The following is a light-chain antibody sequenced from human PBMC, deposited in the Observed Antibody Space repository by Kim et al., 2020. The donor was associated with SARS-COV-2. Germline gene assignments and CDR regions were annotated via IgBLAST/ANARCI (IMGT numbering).Light chain of an antibody. V-gene: IGKV3-20*01. J-gene: IGKJ1*01. CDR3: QQYGSSPQT. CDR2: GAS. CDR1: QSVSSSY. Sequence: SPGDRATLSCRPSQSVSSSYLAWYQQKPGQSPRRLIYGASSRATGIPDRFSGSGSGTDFTLTISRLEPEDFAVYYCQQYGSSPQTFGQGTKVDIK.